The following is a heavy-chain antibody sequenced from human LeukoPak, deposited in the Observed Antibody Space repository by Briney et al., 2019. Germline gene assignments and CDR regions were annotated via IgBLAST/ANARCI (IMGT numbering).Heavy chain of an antibody. J-gene: IGHJ3*02. CDR3: ATLTGGDDAFDI. Sequence: SETLSLTCTVSGGSISSSSYYWGWTRQPPGKGLEWIGSIYYSGSTYYNPSLKSRVTISVDTSKNRFSLKLSSVTAADTAVYYCATLTGGDDAFDIWGQGTMVTVSS. D-gene: IGHD4-23*01. V-gene: IGHV4-39*07. CDR2: IYYSGST. CDR1: GGSISSSSYY.